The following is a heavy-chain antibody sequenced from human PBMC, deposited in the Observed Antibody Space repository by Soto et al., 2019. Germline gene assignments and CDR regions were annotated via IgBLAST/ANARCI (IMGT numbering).Heavy chain of an antibody. CDR3: ARYLLYGDYGADDAFDI. CDR1: GFTFSSYA. V-gene: IGHV3-30-3*01. D-gene: IGHD4-17*01. Sequence: GGSLRLSCAASGFTFSSYAMHWVRQAPGKGLEWVAVISYDGSNKYYADSVKGRFTISRDNSKNTLYLQMNSLRAEDTAVYYCARYLLYGDYGADDAFDIWGQGTMVTVSS. J-gene: IGHJ3*02. CDR2: ISYDGSNK.